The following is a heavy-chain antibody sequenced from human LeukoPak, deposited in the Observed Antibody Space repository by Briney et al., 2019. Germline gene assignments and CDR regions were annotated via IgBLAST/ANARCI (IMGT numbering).Heavy chain of an antibody. CDR3: ARAPTTVASH. V-gene: IGHV3-66*01. CDR2: IYSGGTT. Sequence: PSGGSLRLSCAASGFTVSNNYMSWVRQAPGKGLEWVSVIYSGGTTYYADSVKGRFTISRDNSKNTLYLQMNSLRAEDTAVYYCARAPTTVASHWGQGTLVTVSS. D-gene: IGHD4-17*01. J-gene: IGHJ4*02. CDR1: GFTVSNNY.